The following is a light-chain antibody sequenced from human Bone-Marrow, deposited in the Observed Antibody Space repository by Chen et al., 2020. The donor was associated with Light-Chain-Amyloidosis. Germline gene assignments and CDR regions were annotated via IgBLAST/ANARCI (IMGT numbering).Light chain of an antibody. CDR3: QSADSSGTYEVI. J-gene: IGLJ2*01. Sequence: SYELTQPPSVSVSPGQTARITCSGDDLPTKYAYWYQQKPGQAPVLVIHRDTERPSGISERFSGSSSGTRATMTISGVQAEDDADYHCQSADSSGTYEVIFGGGTKLTVL. CDR1: DLPTKY. CDR2: RDT. V-gene: IGLV3-25*03.